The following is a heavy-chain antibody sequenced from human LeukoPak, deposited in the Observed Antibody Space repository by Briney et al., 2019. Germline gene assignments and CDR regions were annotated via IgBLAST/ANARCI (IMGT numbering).Heavy chain of an antibody. CDR2: IKQDGSEK. CDR1: GFTFSSYA. V-gene: IGHV3-7*01. CDR3: AREMDDYGDY. J-gene: IGHJ4*02. Sequence: GGSLRLSCAASGFTFSSYAMSWVRQAPGKGLEWVANIKQDGSEKYYVDSVKGRFTISRDNAKNSLYLQMNSLRAEDTAVYYCAREMDDYGDYWGQGTLVTVSS. D-gene: IGHD2-2*03.